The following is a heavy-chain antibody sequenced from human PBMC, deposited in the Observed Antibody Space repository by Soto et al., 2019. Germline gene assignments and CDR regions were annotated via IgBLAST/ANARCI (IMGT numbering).Heavy chain of an antibody. Sequence: EMQLLDSGGGLIQPGGSLRLSCAASEFIFSDYGMSWVRQAPVKGLEWVSSITASGDKTYYANSVKGRFAISRDNSKSKVFLQFNSVRVEDTAVYYCARRSSWGRPDCHFDLWGRGTLANVSS. CDR3: ARRSSWGRPDCHFDL. J-gene: IGHJ2*01. D-gene: IGHD3-10*01. CDR2: ITASGDKT. V-gene: IGHV3-23*01. CDR1: EFIFSDYG.